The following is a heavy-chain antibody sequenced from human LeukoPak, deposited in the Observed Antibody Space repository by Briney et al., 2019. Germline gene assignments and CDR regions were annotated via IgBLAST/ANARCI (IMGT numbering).Heavy chain of an antibody. CDR1: GFTFSVYY. CDR2: ISSSSSTI. V-gene: IGHV3-11*04. Sequence: SGGSLTLSCAASGFTFSVYYVRGIRQATGKGREWVSYISSSSSTIYYADSVKGRFTISRDNAKNSLYLQMNSLRAEDTAVYYCAELGITMIGGVWGKGTTVTISS. CDR3: AELGITMIGGV. D-gene: IGHD3-10*02. J-gene: IGHJ6*04.